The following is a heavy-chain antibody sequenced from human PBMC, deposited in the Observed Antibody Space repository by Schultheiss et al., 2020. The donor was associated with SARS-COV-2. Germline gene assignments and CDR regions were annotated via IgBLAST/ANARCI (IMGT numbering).Heavy chain of an antibody. D-gene: IGHD4-17*01. CDR1: GFTFSDHY. CDR3: ARGPSPDYGYYFDY. Sequence: GGSLRLSCAASGFTFSDHYMTWIRQAPGKGLEWVSYISSSSSIIYYADSVKGRFTISRDNAKNSLYLQMNSLRGEDTAVYYCARGPSPDYGYYFDYWGQGTLVTVSS. J-gene: IGHJ4*02. CDR2: ISSSSSII. V-gene: IGHV3-11*04.